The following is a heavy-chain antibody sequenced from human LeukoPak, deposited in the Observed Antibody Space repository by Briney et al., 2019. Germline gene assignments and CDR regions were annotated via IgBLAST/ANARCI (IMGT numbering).Heavy chain of an antibody. Sequence: GRSLRLSCAASGFPFSSYGMHWVRQAPGKGLEWVAVISYDGSNKYYADSVKGRFTISRDNSKNTLYLQMNSLRAEDTAVYYCAKDLGSYLDYWGQGTLVTVSS. CDR2: ISYDGSNK. CDR1: GFPFSSYG. J-gene: IGHJ4*02. V-gene: IGHV3-30*18. CDR3: AKDLGSYLDY. D-gene: IGHD3-16*02.